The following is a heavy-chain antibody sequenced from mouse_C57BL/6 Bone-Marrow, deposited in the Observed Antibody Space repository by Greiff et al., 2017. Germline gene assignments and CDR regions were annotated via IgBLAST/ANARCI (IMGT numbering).Heavy chain of an antibody. CDR1: GFNIKDDY. CDR2: IDPGNGDT. J-gene: IGHJ3*01. Sequence: EVKLMESGAELVRPGASVTLSCTASGFNIKDDYMHWVKQRPEQGLEWIGWIDPGNGDTEYASKFQGKATITADTSSTTAYLQLSSLTSEDTAVYYCTDYYGSSGAYWDRGTRVTVSA. V-gene: IGHV14-4*01. CDR3: TDYYGSSGAY. D-gene: IGHD1-1*01.